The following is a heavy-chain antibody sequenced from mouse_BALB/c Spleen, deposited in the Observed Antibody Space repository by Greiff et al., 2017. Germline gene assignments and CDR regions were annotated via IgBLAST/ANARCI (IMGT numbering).Heavy chain of an antibody. CDR3: ARAGYGNYDY. J-gene: IGHJ2*01. V-gene: IGHV5-4*02. Sequence: EVKVVESGGGLVKPGGSLKLSCAASGFTFSDYYMYWVRQTPEKRLEWVATISDGGSYTYYPDSVKGRFTISRDNAKNNLYLQMSSLKSEDTAMYYCARAGYGNYDYWGQGTTLTVSS. D-gene: IGHD2-10*02. CDR1: GFTFSDYY. CDR2: ISDGGSYT.